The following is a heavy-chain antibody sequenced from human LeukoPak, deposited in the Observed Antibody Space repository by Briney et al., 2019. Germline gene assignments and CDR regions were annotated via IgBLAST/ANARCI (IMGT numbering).Heavy chain of an antibody. V-gene: IGHV5-51*01. Sequence: EALKISCKGSGYSFTSSWIGWVRQMPGKGLEWMRIIYPGDSGTRYSTSFQGQVTISADKSISTAYLQWSSLKASDTAMYYCARPSMGYYYILTGEDAFDIWGQGTMVTVSS. CDR1: GYSFTSSW. J-gene: IGHJ3*02. CDR3: ARPSMGYYYILTGEDAFDI. CDR2: IYPGDSGT. D-gene: IGHD3-9*01.